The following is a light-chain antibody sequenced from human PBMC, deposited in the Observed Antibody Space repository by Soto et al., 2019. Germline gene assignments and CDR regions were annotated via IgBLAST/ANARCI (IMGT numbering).Light chain of an antibody. CDR3: QQSYSTRWT. CDR2: AAS. Sequence: DIQMTQSPSSLSASVGDRVTITCRASQSISSYLNWYQQKPGKAPKLLIYAASSLQSGVPSGFSGSGSGTDFTLTISSLQPEDFATYYCQQSYSTRWTFGQGTKLDIK. J-gene: IGKJ1*01. CDR1: QSISSY. V-gene: IGKV1-39*01.